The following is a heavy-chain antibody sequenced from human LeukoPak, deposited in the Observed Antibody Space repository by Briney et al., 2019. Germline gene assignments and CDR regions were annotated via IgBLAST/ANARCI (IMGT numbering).Heavy chain of an antibody. J-gene: IGHJ4*02. D-gene: IGHD6-19*01. Sequence: PGGSLRLSCAASGFTVSSNYMSWVRQAPGKGLEWVSVIYSGGSTYYAGSVKGRFTISRDNSKNTLYLQMNSLRAEDTAVYYCARETPSSDWYDYWGQGTLVTVSS. CDR1: GFTVSSNY. CDR2: IYSGGST. V-gene: IGHV3-66*01. CDR3: ARETPSSDWYDY.